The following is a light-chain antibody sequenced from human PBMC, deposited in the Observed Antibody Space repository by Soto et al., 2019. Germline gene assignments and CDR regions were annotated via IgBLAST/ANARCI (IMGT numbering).Light chain of an antibody. Sequence: QAVVTQPPSASGTAGQRVIISCSGSSSNIGNNYAYWYQHLPGTAPKLLIYRNYQRPSGVPDRFSGSKSGTSASLAISGLRSDDEGDYYCAAWDDSLTGVVFGGGTKLTVL. J-gene: IGLJ2*01. V-gene: IGLV1-47*01. CDR3: AAWDDSLTGVV. CDR2: RNY. CDR1: SSNIGNNY.